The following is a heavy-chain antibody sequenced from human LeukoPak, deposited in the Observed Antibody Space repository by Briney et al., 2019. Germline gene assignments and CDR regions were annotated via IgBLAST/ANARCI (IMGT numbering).Heavy chain of an antibody. Sequence: ASETLSLTCTVSGGSISSSSYCWSWIRQPPGKGLEWIGYIYYSGSTNYNPSLKSRVTISVDTSKNQFSLKLSSVTAADTAVYYCARNRHFDYWGQGTLVTVSS. CDR1: GGSISSSSYC. CDR2: IYYSGST. CDR3: ARNRHFDY. J-gene: IGHJ4*02. V-gene: IGHV4-61*01. D-gene: IGHD1-14*01.